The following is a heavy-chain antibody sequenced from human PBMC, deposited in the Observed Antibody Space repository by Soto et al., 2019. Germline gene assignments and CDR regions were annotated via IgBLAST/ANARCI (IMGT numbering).Heavy chain of an antibody. J-gene: IGHJ4*02. CDR1: GGSFSGYY. D-gene: IGHD5-18*01. Sequence: LSLTCAVYGGSFSGYYWSWIRQPPGKGLEWIGEINHSGSTNYNPSLKSRVTISVDTSKNQFSLKLSSVTAADTAVYYCARGYSYGRIDYWGQGTLVTVSS. V-gene: IGHV4-34*01. CDR2: INHSGST. CDR3: ARGYSYGRIDY.